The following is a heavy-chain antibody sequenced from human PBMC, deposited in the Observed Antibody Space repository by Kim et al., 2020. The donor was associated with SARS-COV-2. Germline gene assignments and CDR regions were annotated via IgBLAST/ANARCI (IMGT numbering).Heavy chain of an antibody. D-gene: IGHD2-2*01. Sequence: GGSLRLSCAASGFTFSNAWMSWVRQAPGKGLEWVGRIKSKTDGGTTDYAAPVKGRFTISRDDSKNTLYLQMNSVKTEDTAVYYCTTEYCSSTSCYRPAIYDNYYGRAVWGQGTTVTVSS. CDR3: TTEYCSSTSCYRPAIYDNYYGRAV. CDR1: GFTFSNAW. V-gene: IGHV3-15*01. CDR2: IKSKTDGGTT. J-gene: IGHJ6*02.